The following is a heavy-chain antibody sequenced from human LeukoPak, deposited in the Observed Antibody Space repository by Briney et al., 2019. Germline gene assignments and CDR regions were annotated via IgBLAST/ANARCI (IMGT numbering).Heavy chain of an antibody. CDR2: IYTSGST. Sequence: SETLSLTCTVSGGSISSYYWSWVRQPPGKGLEWIGYIYTSGSTNYNPSLKSRVTISVDTSKNQFSLKLSSVTAADTAVYYCARHGRDIVATIQRGYYYYMDVWGKGTTVTVSS. D-gene: IGHD5-12*01. CDR3: ARHGRDIVATIQRGYYYYMDV. J-gene: IGHJ6*03. CDR1: GGSISSYY. V-gene: IGHV4-4*09.